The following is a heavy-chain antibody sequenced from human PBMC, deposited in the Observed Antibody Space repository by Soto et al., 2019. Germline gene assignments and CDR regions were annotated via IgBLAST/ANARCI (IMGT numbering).Heavy chain of an antibody. D-gene: IGHD1-26*01. Sequence: EVQLAESGGGLVQPGGSLRLSGVVCGFGFSKYWMGWVRQVPGKGLEWVAKIKEDGSEKYYVDFVKGRFTVSRDNAKNSLYLQMTSLRAEDTAVYYCARQPGRSESYQNYNWGQGTLVTASS. J-gene: IGHJ4*02. CDR2: IKEDGSEK. V-gene: IGHV3-7*01. CDR3: ARQPGRSESYQNYN. CDR1: GFGFSKYW.